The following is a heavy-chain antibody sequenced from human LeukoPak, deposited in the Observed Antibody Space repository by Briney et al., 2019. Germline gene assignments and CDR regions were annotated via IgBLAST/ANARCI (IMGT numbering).Heavy chain of an antibody. Sequence: GKSLKISCKGSGYRFTRYWMVGVRQMPGKGLELIGSIYPGDSDSRYSTSFQGQVTISADKSIRTAYLQWNSLKASDTAMYYCARRGNYYGDLERDYWGQGTLVTVSS. CDR1: GYRFTRYW. D-gene: IGHD4-17*01. CDR3: ARRGNYYGDLERDY. CDR2: IYPGDSDS. V-gene: IGHV5-51*01. J-gene: IGHJ4*02.